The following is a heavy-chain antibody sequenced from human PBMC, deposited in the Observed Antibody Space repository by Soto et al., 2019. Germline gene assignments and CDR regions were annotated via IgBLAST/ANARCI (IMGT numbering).Heavy chain of an antibody. CDR1: GGSISSYY. V-gene: IGHV4-59*01. CDR2: IYYSGST. CDR3: ERGGGLWRYYYYVMDV. J-gene: IGHJ6*02. Sequence: PSETLSLTCTVSGGSISSYYWSWIRQPPGKGLEWIGYIYYSGSTNYNPSLKSRVTISVDTSKNQFSLKLSSVTAADTAVYYCERGGGLWRYYYYVMDVWGQGSTVTVSS. D-gene: IGHD2-15*01.